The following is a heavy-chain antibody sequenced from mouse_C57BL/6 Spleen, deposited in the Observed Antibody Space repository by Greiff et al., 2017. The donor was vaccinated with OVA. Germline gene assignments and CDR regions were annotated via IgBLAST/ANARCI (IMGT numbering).Heavy chain of an antibody. Sequence: EVQLQQSGPELVKPGASVKMSCKASGYTFTDYNMHWVKQSHGKSLEWIGYINPNNGGTSYNQKFKGKATLTVNKSSSTAYMELRSLTSEDSAVYYCAPITTVAFNWYFDVWGTGTTVTVSS. CDR2: INPNNGGT. D-gene: IGHD1-1*01. J-gene: IGHJ1*03. CDR3: APITTVAFNWYFDV. V-gene: IGHV1-22*01. CDR1: GYTFTDYN.